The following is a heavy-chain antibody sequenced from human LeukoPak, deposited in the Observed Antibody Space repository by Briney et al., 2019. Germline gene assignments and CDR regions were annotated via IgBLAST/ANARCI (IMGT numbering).Heavy chain of an antibody. J-gene: IGHJ4*02. V-gene: IGHV4-39*07. CDR1: GGSITSYY. CDR2: IYYSGST. D-gene: IGHD3-10*01. Sequence: SETLSLTCTVSGGSITSYYWGWIRQPPGKGLEWIGSIYYSGSTYYNPSLKSRVTISVDTSKNQFSLKLSSVTAADTAVYYCATAPPTKVRGVIMKYYFDYWGQGTLVTVSS. CDR3: ATAPPTKVRGVIMKYYFDY.